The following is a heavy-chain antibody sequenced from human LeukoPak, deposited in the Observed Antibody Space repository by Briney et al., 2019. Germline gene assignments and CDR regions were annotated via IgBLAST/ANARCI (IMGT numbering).Heavy chain of an antibody. V-gene: IGHV3-30*18. CDR2: ISYDGSNK. CDR1: GFTFSSYG. CDR3: AKDTDFAPGYYDSSGYSFDY. D-gene: IGHD3-22*01. Sequence: GRSPRLSCAASGFTFSSYGMHWVRQAPGKGLEWVAVISYDGSNKYYADSVKGRFTISRDNSKNTLYLQMNSLRAEDTAVYYCAKDTDFAPGYYDSSGYSFDYWGQGTLVTVSS. J-gene: IGHJ4*02.